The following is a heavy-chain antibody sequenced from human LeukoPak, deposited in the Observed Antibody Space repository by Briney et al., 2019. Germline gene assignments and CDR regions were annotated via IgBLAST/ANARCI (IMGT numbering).Heavy chain of an antibody. Sequence: PGGSLRLSCAASGFTFSDYAMSWVRLAPGKGLEWVSGIGSSGVNTDYATSVKGRFTISRDNTKSTLHLLMNSLRVEDTATYYCAKGRNSGSYFGIDHWGQGTPVSVSS. V-gene: IGHV3-23*01. CDR2: IGSSGVNT. D-gene: IGHD3-10*01. CDR3: AKGRNSGSYFGIDH. CDR1: GFTFSDYA. J-gene: IGHJ5*02.